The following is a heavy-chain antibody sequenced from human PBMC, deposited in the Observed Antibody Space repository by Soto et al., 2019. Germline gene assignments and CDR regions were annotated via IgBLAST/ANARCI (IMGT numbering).Heavy chain of an antibody. V-gene: IGHV2-5*02. CDR1: GFSLSSTRMA. J-gene: IGHJ4*02. CDR2: IYWDDDK. D-gene: IGHD6-19*01. Sequence: QITLKEAGPTLVKPTQTLTLTCTLSGFSLSSTRMAVGWIRQPPGKALEWLALIYWDDDKRYSPFLKSRLTVTKDTPKNQVVLTMSNMDPVDTARYYCAHIVVAGLGYYFDYWGQGTLVTVSS. CDR3: AHIVVAGLGYYFDY.